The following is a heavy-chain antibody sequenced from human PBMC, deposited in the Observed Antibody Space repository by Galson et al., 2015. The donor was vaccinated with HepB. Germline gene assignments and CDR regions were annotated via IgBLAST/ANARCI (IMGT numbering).Heavy chain of an antibody. CDR2: IYYSGNT. J-gene: IGHJ6*02. Sequence: ETLSLTCVVSGGSIRSYYWSWIRQSPGKGLEWIGYIYYSGNTNYNPSLKSRVTISGDTSKNQFSLKLSSVTAADTAVYYCARDRITVVVGEDIYYYGMDVWGQGTTVTVSS. CDR1: GGSIRSYY. CDR3: ARDRITVVVGEDIYYYGMDV. D-gene: IGHD3-22*01. V-gene: IGHV4-59*01.